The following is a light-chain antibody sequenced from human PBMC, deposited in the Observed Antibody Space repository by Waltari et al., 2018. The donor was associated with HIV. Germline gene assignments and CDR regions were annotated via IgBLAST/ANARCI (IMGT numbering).Light chain of an antibody. CDR3: CSYAASSQGV. V-gene: IGLV2-11*01. Sequence: QSALTQPRSVSGSPGQSVTISCTGTSSDVGGYNYVSWYQHHPGKAPKVMIYDVSKRPSGVPDRFSGSKSGNTASLTISGLQAEDEADYYCCSYAASSQGVFGTGTTVTVL. CDR2: DVS. J-gene: IGLJ1*01. CDR1: SSDVGGYNY.